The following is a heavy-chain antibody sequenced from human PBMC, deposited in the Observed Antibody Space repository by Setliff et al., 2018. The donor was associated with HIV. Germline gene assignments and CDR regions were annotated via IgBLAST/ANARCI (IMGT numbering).Heavy chain of an antibody. CDR1: GGSINSGSYY. CDR2: IYTRGST. D-gene: IGHD3-22*01. Sequence: SETLSLTCTVSGGSINSGSYYWSWIRQPAGKGLEWIGHIYTRGSTNYNPSLKSRVTISVDTSKNQFSLKLSSVTAADTAVYYCARERANYYDSSGYDYVGYYYHMDAWGKGTTVTVSS. J-gene: IGHJ6*03. V-gene: IGHV4-61*09. CDR3: ARERANYYDSSGYDYVGYYYHMDA.